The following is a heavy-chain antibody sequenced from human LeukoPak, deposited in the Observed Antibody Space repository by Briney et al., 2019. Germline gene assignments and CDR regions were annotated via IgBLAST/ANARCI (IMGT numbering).Heavy chain of an antibody. D-gene: IGHD5-12*01. J-gene: IGHJ6*02. V-gene: IGHV3-30*03. CDR2: ISYDGSNK. CDR1: GFTFSSFG. CDR3: GRLMGGYDSYFYGMDV. Sequence: HPGRSLRLSCAASGFTFSSFGMHWVRQAPGKGLECVAVISYDGSNKYYADSVKGRFTISRDNSQTTLYLQMNSLRLEDTAVYYCGRLMGGYDSYFYGMDVWGQGTTVTVSS.